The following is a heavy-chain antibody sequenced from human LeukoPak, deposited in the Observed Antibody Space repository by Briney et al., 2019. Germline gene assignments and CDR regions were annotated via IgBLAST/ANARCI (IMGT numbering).Heavy chain of an antibody. J-gene: IGHJ5*02. CDR3: ARGAGGSSTGNWFDA. D-gene: IGHD2-2*01. Sequence: SETLSLTCAVHGGSFSGYYWSWIRQPQGKGLEWIGEIIHSGSTNYNPSLKSRVTISVDTSKNQFSLKLSSVTAADTAVDYCARGAGGSSTGNWFDAWGQGTLVTVSS. CDR2: IIHSGST. CDR1: GGSFSGYY. V-gene: IGHV4-34*01.